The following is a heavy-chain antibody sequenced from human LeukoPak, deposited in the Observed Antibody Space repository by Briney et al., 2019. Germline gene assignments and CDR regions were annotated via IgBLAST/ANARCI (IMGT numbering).Heavy chain of an antibody. V-gene: IGHV3-33*08. CDR3: ARDPADYDSSGYLDY. CDR2: IWYDGSNK. Sequence: GGSLRLSCAASGFTFSSYSMNWVRQAPGKGLEWVAVIWYDGSNKYYADSVKGRFTISRDNSKDTLYLQMNSLSAEDTAVYYCARDPADYDSSGYLDYWGQGTLVTVSS. J-gene: IGHJ4*02. D-gene: IGHD3-22*01. CDR1: GFTFSSYS.